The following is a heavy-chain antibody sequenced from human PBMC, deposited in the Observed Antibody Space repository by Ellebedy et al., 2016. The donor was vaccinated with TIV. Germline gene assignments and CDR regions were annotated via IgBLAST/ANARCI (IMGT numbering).Heavy chain of an antibody. CDR2: MNPNSGNT. CDR1: GYTFTSYD. D-gene: IGHD3-10*01. Sequence: AASVKVSCKASGYTFTSYDINWVRQATGQGLEWMGWMNPNSGNTGYAQKFQGRVTITRNTSISTAYMELSSLRSEDTAVYYCARVGTFYGSGSYYRGAAHHQNRPFDYWGQGTLVTVSS. V-gene: IGHV1-8*03. J-gene: IGHJ4*02. CDR3: ARVGTFYGSGSYYRGAAHHQNRPFDY.